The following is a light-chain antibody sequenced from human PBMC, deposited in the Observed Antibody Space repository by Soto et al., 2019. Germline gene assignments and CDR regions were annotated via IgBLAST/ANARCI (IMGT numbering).Light chain of an antibody. J-gene: IGKJ3*01. V-gene: IGKV3-11*01. CDR1: QSVSSY. CDR3: QKRSNWPQT. Sequence: TLSLSPGERATLSCRASQSVSSYLAWYQQKPGQAPRLLIYDASNRATGIPARFSGSGSGTDFTLTISSLEPEDFAVYYCQKRSNWPQTFGPGTKVDIK. CDR2: DAS.